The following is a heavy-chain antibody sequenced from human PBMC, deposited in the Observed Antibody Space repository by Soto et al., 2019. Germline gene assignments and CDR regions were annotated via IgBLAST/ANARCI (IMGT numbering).Heavy chain of an antibody. CDR2: DYYTRNN. Sequence: QVQLQESGPGLVKPSQTLSLTCTVSGGSVGTGDYAWTWIRQAPGKDLEWFAYDYYTRNNYQNPSLKGRSSISVDTPKNQVSLVLRSVPSADTAGYCWAGERYCFWTGPCDPGGRGTQVTVSS. V-gene: IGHV4-30-4*01. D-gene: IGHD3-3*01. J-gene: IGHJ2*01. CDR1: GGSVGTGDYA. CDR3: AGERYCFWTGPCDP.